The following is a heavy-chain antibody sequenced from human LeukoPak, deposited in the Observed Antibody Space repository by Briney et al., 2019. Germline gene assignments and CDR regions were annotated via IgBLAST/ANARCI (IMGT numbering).Heavy chain of an antibody. CDR3: ARALYYDFWSGSPDDAFDI. CDR1: GFTFDDYG. J-gene: IGHJ3*02. CDR2: INWNGGST. Sequence: GGSLRLSCAASGFTFDDYGMSWVRQAPGKGLEWVSGINWNGGSTGYADSVKGRFTISRDNAENSLYLQMNSLRAEDTALYHCARALYYDFWSGSPDDAFDIWGQGTMVTVSS. V-gene: IGHV3-20*01. D-gene: IGHD3-3*01.